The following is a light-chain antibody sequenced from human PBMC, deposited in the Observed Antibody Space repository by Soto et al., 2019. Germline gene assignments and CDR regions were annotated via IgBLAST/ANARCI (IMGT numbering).Light chain of an antibody. CDR3: QQYKNWPL. J-gene: IGKJ5*01. CDR1: HSVNSH. Sequence: EMVLPQSPGPLSLSPGERATLSCRTSHSVNSHVAWYQQKPGQAPRLPLFGPSTRATGIPVRFSGSGFGTEFTLTNSSLQSEDFAVYYCQQYKNWPLFGQGTRLEF. CDR2: GPS. V-gene: IGKV3-15*01.